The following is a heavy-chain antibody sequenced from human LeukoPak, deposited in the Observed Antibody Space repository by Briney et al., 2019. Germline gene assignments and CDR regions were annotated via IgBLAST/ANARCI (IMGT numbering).Heavy chain of an antibody. V-gene: IGHV3-21*01. Sequence: GGYLRLSCAASGFTFSSYSMNWVRQAPGKGLEWVSSISSSSSYIYYADSVKGRFTISRDNAKNSLYLQMNSLRAEDTAVYYCARNPYYDYGDYVPFDYWGQGTLVTVSS. D-gene: IGHD4-17*01. J-gene: IGHJ4*02. CDR3: ARNPYYDYGDYVPFDY. CDR1: GFTFSSYS. CDR2: ISSSSSYI.